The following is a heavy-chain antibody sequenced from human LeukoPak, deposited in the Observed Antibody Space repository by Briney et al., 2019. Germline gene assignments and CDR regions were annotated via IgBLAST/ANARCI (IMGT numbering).Heavy chain of an antibody. CDR3: AKGHLVVVPSTRYFDY. J-gene: IGHJ4*02. V-gene: IGHV3-23*01. Sequence: PGGSLRLSCAASGFTFSSYAMSWVRQAPGKGLEWVSVISESGGSTVYADSVKGRFTISRDNSKNTLYLQIQSLRADDTAVYYCAKGHLVVVPSTRYFDYWGRGTLVTVSS. CDR2: ISESGGST. CDR1: GFTFSSYA. D-gene: IGHD2-15*01.